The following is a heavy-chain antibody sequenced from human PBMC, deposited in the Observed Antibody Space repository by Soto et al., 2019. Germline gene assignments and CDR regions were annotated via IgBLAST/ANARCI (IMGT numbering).Heavy chain of an antibody. Sequence: HPGGSLRLSCAASGFTFSSYWMHWVRQAPGKGLVWVSRINSDGSSTSYADSVKGRFTISRDSAKNTLYLQMNSLRAEDTAVYYCAREFMYYYYGMDVWGQGTTVTVSS. CDR1: GFTFSSYW. CDR2: INSDGSST. D-gene: IGHD3-16*01. CDR3: AREFMYYYYGMDV. V-gene: IGHV3-74*01. J-gene: IGHJ6*02.